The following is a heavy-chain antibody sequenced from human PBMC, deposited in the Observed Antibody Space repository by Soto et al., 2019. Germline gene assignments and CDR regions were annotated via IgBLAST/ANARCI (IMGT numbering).Heavy chain of an antibody. CDR1: VGSISSGGYD. J-gene: IGHJ3*02. CDR2: IYYSGST. D-gene: IGHD3-22*01. Sequence: SETLALTCTFSVGSISSGGYDWSWIRQHPGKGMEWIGYIYYSGSTYYNPSLKSRVTISVDTSKNQFSLKLSSVTAADTAVYYCARKLTYYYDSSGYSGSAFDIWGQGTMVTVSS. CDR3: ARKLTYYYDSSGYSGSAFDI. V-gene: IGHV4-31*03.